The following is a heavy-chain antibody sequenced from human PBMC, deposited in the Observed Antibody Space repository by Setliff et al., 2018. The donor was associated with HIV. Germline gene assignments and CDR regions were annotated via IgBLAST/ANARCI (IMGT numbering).Heavy chain of an antibody. CDR3: ARVVQELFDS. J-gene: IGHJ4*02. D-gene: IGHD1-1*01. CDR2: IYHSGST. Sequence: SETLSLTCAVSGYSISSGYHWGWIRQPPGKGLEWIGSIYHSGSTYYNLSLKSRVSMSVDTSKNQFSLKLSSVTAADTAVFYCARVVQELFDSWGQGTLVTVSS. CDR1: GYSISSGYH. V-gene: IGHV4-38-2*01.